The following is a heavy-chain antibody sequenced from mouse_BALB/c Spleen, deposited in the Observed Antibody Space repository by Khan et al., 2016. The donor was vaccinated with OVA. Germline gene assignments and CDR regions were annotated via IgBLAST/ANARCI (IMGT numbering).Heavy chain of an antibody. J-gene: IGHJ3*01. D-gene: IGHD2-4*01. CDR2: IWSAGST. Sequence: QVQLKQSGPGLVQPSQSLSITCTVSGFSLNNYSVHWVRQSPGKGLEWLGVIWSAGSTDYNAAFISRLTISKDNSRSQVFFKMNSLQPNDTAIYXCARRGYDYGRGALFAYWGQGTPVTVSA. CDR1: GFSLNNYS. CDR3: ARRGYDYGRGALFAY. V-gene: IGHV2-2*02.